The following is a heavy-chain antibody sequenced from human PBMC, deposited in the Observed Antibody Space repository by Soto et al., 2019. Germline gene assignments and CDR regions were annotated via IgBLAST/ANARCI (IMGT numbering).Heavy chain of an antibody. J-gene: IGHJ5*02. Sequence: QVQLVQSGAEVKKPGSSVKVSCKASGGTFSSYAISWVRQAPGQGLEWMGGIIPIFGTANYAQKFQGRVTITGDESPSTAYMGLSSLGSGGTAVYYCARGGGIAVAGTRWFDPWGQGTLVTVSS. CDR2: IIPIFGTA. V-gene: IGHV1-69*01. CDR3: ARGGGIAVAGTRWFDP. D-gene: IGHD6-19*01. CDR1: GGTFSSYA.